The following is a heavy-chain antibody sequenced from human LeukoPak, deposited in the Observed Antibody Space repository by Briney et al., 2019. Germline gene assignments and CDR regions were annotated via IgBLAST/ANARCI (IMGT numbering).Heavy chain of an antibody. CDR3: AKAYDFWSGYPDY. V-gene: IGHV3-11*06. J-gene: IGHJ4*02. CDR2: ISSSSSYT. D-gene: IGHD3-3*01. Sequence: KPGGSLRLSCAASGFTFSDYYMSWIRQAPGKGLEWVSYISSSSSYTNYADSVKGRFTISRDNSKNTVYLQMNSLRAADTAVYYCAKAYDFWSGYPDYWGRGTLVTVSS. CDR1: GFTFSDYY.